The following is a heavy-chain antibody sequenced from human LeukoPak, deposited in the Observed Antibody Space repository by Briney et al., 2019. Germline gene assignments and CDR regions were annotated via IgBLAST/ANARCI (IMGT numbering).Heavy chain of an antibody. CDR2: IYYSGST. J-gene: IGHJ5*02. D-gene: IGHD3-3*01. CDR1: GGSISSYY. V-gene: IGHV4-59*01. Sequence: SETLSLTCTVSGGSISSYYRSWIRQPPGKGLEWIGYIYYSGSTNYNPSLKSRVTISVDTSKNQFSLKLSSVTAADTAVYYCARYGVEGFWSGYRTNWFDPWGQGTLVTVSS. CDR3: ARYGVEGFWSGYRTNWFDP.